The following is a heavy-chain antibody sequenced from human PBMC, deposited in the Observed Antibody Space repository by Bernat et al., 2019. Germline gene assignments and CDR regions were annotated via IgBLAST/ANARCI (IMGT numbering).Heavy chain of an antibody. CDR3: ARDRPHYYDSSGYDWYFDL. CDR2: IYSGGST. Sequence: EVQLVETGGGLIQPGGSLRLSCAASGFTVSSNYISWVRQAPGKGLEWVSVIYSGGSTYYAASVKGRFTISRDNSKNTLYLQMNSLRAEDTAVYYCARDRPHYYDSSGYDWYFDLWGRGTLVTVSS. D-gene: IGHD3-22*01. V-gene: IGHV3-53*02. J-gene: IGHJ2*01. CDR1: GFTVSSNY.